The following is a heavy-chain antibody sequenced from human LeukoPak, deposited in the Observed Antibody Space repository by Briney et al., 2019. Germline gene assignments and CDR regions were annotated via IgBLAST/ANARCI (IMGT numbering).Heavy chain of an antibody. CDR3: ARAVSAGAAGY. D-gene: IGHD1-26*01. CDR2: ISSSSSTI. J-gene: IGHJ4*02. CDR1: GFTFSSYS. Sequence: GGSLRLSCAASGFTFSSYSMNWVRQAPGKGLEWVSYISSSSSTIYYADSVKGRFTISRDNAKNSLYLQMNSLRAEDTAVYYCARAVSAGAAGYWGQGTLVTVSS. V-gene: IGHV3-48*04.